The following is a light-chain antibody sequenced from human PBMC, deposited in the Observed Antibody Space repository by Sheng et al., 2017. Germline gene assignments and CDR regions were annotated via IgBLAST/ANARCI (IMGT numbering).Light chain of an antibody. Sequence: EGVLTQSPGTLSLSPGERATLSCRASPTVSSTYLAWYQQRPGQAPRLLIYGASSRATGIPDRFSGSGSGTDFTLTISRLEPEDFAVYYCQQYGSSPGTFGQGTKLEI. V-gene: IGKV3-20*01. J-gene: IGKJ2*01. CDR2: GAS. CDR1: PTVSSTY. CDR3: QQYGSSPGT.